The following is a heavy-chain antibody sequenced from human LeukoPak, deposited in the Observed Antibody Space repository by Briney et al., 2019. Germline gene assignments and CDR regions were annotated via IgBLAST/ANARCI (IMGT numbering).Heavy chain of an antibody. Sequence: GGSLRLSCAASGFTFDDYGMSWVRQAPGKGLEWVSGINWNGGSTGYADSVKGRFTISRDNSKNTLYLQMNSLGAEDTAVYYCANAVVTSAEYFQHWGQGTLVTVSS. J-gene: IGHJ1*01. CDR2: INWNGGST. CDR1: GFTFDDYG. V-gene: IGHV3-20*04. CDR3: ANAVVTSAEYFQH. D-gene: IGHD5-18*01.